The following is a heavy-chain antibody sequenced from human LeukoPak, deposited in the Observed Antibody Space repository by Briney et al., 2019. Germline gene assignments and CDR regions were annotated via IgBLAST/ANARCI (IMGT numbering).Heavy chain of an antibody. Sequence: SGPALVNPTQTLTLACTFSGFSLRTSAIRVSWIRQPPGKALEWLARLDWDDNKFYRTSLKTRLPISKDTYKNQVVLRMTNVDPVDTDTYYCARLYSTGWYYYWGQGTLVTVSS. V-gene: IGHV2-70*04. CDR3: ARLYSTGWYYY. J-gene: IGHJ4*02. CDR2: LDWDDNK. D-gene: IGHD6-19*01. CDR1: GFSLRTSAIR.